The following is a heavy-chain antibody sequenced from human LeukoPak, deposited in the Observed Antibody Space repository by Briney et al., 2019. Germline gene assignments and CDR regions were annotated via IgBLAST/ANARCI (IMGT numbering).Heavy chain of an antibody. Sequence: GGSLRLYCAASGFTVSSNYMSWVRQAPGKGLEWVSVIYSGGSTYYADSVKGRSTISRDNSKNTLYLQMNSLRAEDTAVYYCARGSGGYSGYADYWGQGTLVTVSS. CDR2: IYSGGST. D-gene: IGHD5-12*01. CDR3: ARGSGGYSGYADY. J-gene: IGHJ4*02. CDR1: GFTVSSNY. V-gene: IGHV3-53*01.